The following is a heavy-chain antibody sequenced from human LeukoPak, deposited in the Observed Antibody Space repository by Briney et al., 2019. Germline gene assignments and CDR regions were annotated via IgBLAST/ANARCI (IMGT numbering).Heavy chain of an antibody. D-gene: IGHD5-18*01. J-gene: IGHJ4*02. CDR1: GYTFTSYD. CDR2: INPNSGGT. Sequence: ASVKVSCKASGYTFTSYDINWVRQAPGQGLEWMGWINPNSGGTNYAQKFQGRVTMTRDTSISTANMELSRLRFDDTAVYYCARDPGSGYSFLYYFDYWGQGTLVTVSS. V-gene: IGHV1-2*02. CDR3: ARDPGSGYSFLYYFDY.